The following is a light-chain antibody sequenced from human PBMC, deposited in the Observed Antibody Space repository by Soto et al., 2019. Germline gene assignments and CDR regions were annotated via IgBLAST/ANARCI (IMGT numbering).Light chain of an antibody. V-gene: IGKV3-11*01. CDR2: DAS. J-gene: IGKJ4*01. CDR1: QSVSNY. CDR3: QQRSNWPLLT. Sequence: EIVLTQSPATLSLSPGERATLSCRASQSVSNYLAWYQQKPGQAPSLLIYDASNRATSIPARFSGSGSGTDFTLTISSLEPEDFAVYYCQQRSNWPLLTFGGGTKVEIK.